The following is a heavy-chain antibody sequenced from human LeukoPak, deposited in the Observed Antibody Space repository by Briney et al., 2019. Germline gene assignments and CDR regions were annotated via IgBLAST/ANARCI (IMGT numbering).Heavy chain of an antibody. CDR1: GGSISSGGYY. CDR2: IYYSGST. Sequence: SQTLSLTCTVSGGSISSGGYYWSWIRQHPGKGLEWIGYIYYSGSTNYNPSLKSRVTISVDTSKNQFSLKLSSVTAADTAVYYCARDVRSGFGDYFDYWGQGTLVTVSS. D-gene: IGHD3-3*01. V-gene: IGHV4-61*08. CDR3: ARDVRSGFGDYFDY. J-gene: IGHJ4*02.